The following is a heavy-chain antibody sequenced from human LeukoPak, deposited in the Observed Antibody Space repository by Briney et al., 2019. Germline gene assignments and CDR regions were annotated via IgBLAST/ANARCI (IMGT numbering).Heavy chain of an antibody. D-gene: IGHD1-26*01. V-gene: IGHV4-59*01. Sequence: SETLSLTCTVSVDSISSYYWSWMRQPPGRGLECIGHIYYSGSTKYNPSRKSRVTISVDTPKNPFSLKLSSVTAADTAVYYCARGGGYYYMDVWGKGTTVTVSS. CDR3: ARGGGYYYMDV. J-gene: IGHJ6*03. CDR1: VDSISSYY. CDR2: IYYSGST.